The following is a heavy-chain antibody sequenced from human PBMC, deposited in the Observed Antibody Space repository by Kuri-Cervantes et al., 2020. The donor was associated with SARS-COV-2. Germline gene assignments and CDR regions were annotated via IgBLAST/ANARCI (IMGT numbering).Heavy chain of an antibody. CDR1: GFTFSDYA. Sequence: GGSLRLSCAASGFTFSDYAMGWVRQAPGKGLEWVSAIGGSGVPTYYADSVKGRFTISRDSSKSTLYLQMNSLRAEDTAVYYCARRYCSSTSCYGDYWGQGTLVTVYS. D-gene: IGHD2-2*01. CDR3: ARRYCSSTSCYGDY. J-gene: IGHJ4*02. CDR2: IGGSGVPT. V-gene: IGHV3-23*01.